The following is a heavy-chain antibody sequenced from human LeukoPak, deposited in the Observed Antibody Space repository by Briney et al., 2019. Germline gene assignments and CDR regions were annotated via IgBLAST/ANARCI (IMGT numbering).Heavy chain of an antibody. Sequence: GGSLRLSCAASGFTFSSYEMNWVRQAPGKGLEWVSYISSSGSTIYYADSVKGRFTISRDNAKNSLYLQMNSLRAEDTAVYYCARDLGAAAVLFDYWSQGTLVTVSS. CDR3: ARDLGAAAVLFDY. D-gene: IGHD6-13*01. CDR2: ISSSGSTI. CDR1: GFTFSSYE. V-gene: IGHV3-48*03. J-gene: IGHJ4*02.